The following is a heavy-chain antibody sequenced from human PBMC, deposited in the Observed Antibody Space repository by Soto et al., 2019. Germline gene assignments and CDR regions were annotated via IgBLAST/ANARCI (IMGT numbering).Heavy chain of an antibody. CDR3: ASARTYNYAFDF. V-gene: IGHV3-53*01. D-gene: IGHD5-18*01. CDR2: VFSGGST. J-gene: IGHJ4*02. Sequence: AGGSLRLSCSASGFTFSRYAMSWVRQAPGKGLEWVSVVFSGGSTFYADSVKGRFTISRDTSKNTLSLQMNSLRAEDTAVYFCASARTYNYAFDFWGQGTLVTVSS. CDR1: GFTFSRYA.